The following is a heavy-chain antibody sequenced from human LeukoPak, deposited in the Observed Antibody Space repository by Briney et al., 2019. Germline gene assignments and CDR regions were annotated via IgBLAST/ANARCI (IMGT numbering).Heavy chain of an antibody. J-gene: IGHJ6*04. V-gene: IGHV4-59*01. CDR2: IYYSGST. D-gene: IGHD2-2*01. CDR1: GGSISSYY. CDR3: ARGVVVPAAILPGYYGMDV. Sequence: KASETLSLTCTVSGGSISSYYWSWIRQPPGKGLEWIGYIYYSGSTNYNPSLKSRVTISVDTSKNQFSLKLSCVTAADTAVYYCARGVVVPAAILPGYYGMDVWGKGTTVTVSS.